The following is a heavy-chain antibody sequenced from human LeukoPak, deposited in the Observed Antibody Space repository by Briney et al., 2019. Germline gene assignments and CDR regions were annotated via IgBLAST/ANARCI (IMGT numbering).Heavy chain of an antibody. J-gene: IGHJ6*03. D-gene: IGHD2-2*02. V-gene: IGHV3-23*01. Sequence: PGGSLRLSCAASGFTVSSNYMSWVRQAPGKGLEWVSAISGSGGSTYYADSVKGRFTISRDNSKNTLYLQMNSLRAEDTAVYYCAKPYCSSTSCYTHYYYYMDVWGKGTTVTVSS. CDR2: ISGSGGST. CDR3: AKPYCSSTSCYTHYYYYMDV. CDR1: GFTVSSNY.